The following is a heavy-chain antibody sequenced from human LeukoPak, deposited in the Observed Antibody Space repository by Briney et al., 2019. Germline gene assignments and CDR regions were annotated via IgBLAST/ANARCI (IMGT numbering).Heavy chain of an antibody. CDR1: AFTFSSYA. Sequence: GGSLRLSCAASAFTFSSYAMNWVRQAPGKGLEWVSGINWNGGSTGYADSVKGRFTISRDNAKNSLYLQMNSLRAEDTALYHCARDSRDVYYYGMDVWGQGTTVTVSS. V-gene: IGHV3-20*01. D-gene: IGHD6-13*01. CDR2: INWNGGST. CDR3: ARDSRDVYYYGMDV. J-gene: IGHJ6*02.